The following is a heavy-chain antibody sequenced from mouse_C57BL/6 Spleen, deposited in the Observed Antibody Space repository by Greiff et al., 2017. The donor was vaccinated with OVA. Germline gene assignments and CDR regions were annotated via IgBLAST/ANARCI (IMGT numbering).Heavy chain of an antibody. Sequence: QVQLKESGAELMKPGASVKLSCKASGYTFTGYWIEWVKQRPGHGLEWIGEILPGSGSTNYNEKFKGKATFTADTSSNTAYMQLSSLTTEDAAIYYCSRRGWSNPAWFAYWGQGTLVTVSA. CDR1: GYTFTGYW. V-gene: IGHV1-9*01. D-gene: IGHD2-5*01. CDR3: SRRGWSNPAWFAY. J-gene: IGHJ3*01. CDR2: ILPGSGST.